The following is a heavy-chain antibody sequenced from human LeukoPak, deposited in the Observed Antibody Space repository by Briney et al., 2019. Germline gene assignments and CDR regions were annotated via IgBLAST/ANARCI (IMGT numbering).Heavy chain of an antibody. V-gene: IGHV4-4*09. D-gene: IGHD3-22*01. CDR2: IYTSGST. J-gene: IGHJ4*02. CDR1: GGSISSYY. CDR3: ARGLDYYDTGYNTYYFDY. Sequence: PSETLSLTCTVSGGSISSYYWSWIRQPPGKGLEWIGYIYTSGSTNYNPSLKSRVTISVDTSKSQFSLKLSSVTAADTAVYYCARGLDYYDTGYNTYYFDYWGQGTLVTVSS.